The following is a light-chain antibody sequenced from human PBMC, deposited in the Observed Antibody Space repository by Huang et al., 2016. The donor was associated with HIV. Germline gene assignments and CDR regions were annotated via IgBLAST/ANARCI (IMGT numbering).Light chain of an antibody. CDR3: MQGTHWPQT. J-gene: IGKJ1*01. CDR1: HSLLHSDGNTY. V-gene: IGKV2-30*02. CDR2: KVS. Sequence: DVVLTQSPLSLPVTLGQPASISCKSSHSLLHSDGNTYLNWFLQRPGQSTRRLMYKVSNRDFGVPARFSGSGSGADFTLTISRVEADDIGVYYCMQGTHWPQTFGQGTKVEVK.